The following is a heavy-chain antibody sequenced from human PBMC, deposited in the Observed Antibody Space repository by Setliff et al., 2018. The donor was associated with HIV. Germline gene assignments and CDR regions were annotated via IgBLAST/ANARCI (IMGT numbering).Heavy chain of an antibody. CDR2: IYYSEST. D-gene: IGHD3-10*01. CDR1: GGSISSYY. J-gene: IGHJ4*02. Sequence: PSETLSLTCTVSGGSISSYYWSWIRQPPGKGLEWIGYIYYSESTNYNPSLKSRVTISVDTSKNQFSLKLSSVTAADTAVYYCATSGSGSLAFDYWGQGTLVTVSS. V-gene: IGHV4-59*01. CDR3: ATSGSGSLAFDY.